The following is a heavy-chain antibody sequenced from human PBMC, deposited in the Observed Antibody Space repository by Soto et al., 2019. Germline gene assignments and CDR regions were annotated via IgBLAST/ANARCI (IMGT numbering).Heavy chain of an antibody. CDR3: AKASSAGTFVDY. D-gene: IGHD6-13*01. V-gene: IGHV1-3*04. CDR1: GYTFTTYG. J-gene: IGHJ4*02. Sequence: ASVKVSCKASGYTFTTYGIHWVRQAPGQRLEWMGWINTGNGDTRYSQKFQGRVTITRDISASTAYMELSSLTSEDTAVYYCAKASSAGTFVDYWGLGTLVTVSS. CDR2: INTGNGDT.